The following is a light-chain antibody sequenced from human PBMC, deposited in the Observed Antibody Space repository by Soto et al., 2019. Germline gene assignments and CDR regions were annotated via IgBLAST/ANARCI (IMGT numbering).Light chain of an antibody. CDR2: DAS. Sequence: DIQMTQSPSSLSASVGDRVTITCQASQDISNYLNWYQHKPGEAPKLLIFDASHLETGVPSRFSGSGSGTDFTFTIRSLQPEDIATYYCQQYDNLWTFGQGTKVEIK. CDR3: QQYDNLWT. V-gene: IGKV1-33*01. CDR1: QDISNY. J-gene: IGKJ1*01.